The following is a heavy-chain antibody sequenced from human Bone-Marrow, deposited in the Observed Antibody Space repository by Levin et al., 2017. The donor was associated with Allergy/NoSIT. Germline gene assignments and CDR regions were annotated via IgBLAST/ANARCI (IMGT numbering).Heavy chain of an antibody. CDR3: ARNNWGIDY. J-gene: IGHJ4*01. V-gene: IGHV3-74*01. CDR2: INFDGSGT. D-gene: IGHD7-27*01. CDR1: GFTFNEYW. Sequence: PGGSLRLSCAASGFTFNEYWMHWVREVPGKGLVWLSNINFDGSGTTYADSVKGRFTISRDNAKDTLYLQINSLTADDTAVYYCARNNWGIDYWGQGTRVTVSS.